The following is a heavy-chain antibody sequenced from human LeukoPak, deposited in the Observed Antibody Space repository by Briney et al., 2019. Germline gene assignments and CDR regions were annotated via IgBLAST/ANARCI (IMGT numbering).Heavy chain of an antibody. CDR2: IYYGGST. CDR1: GGSISTSSYY. Sequence: SETLSLTCTVSGGSISTSSYYWGWIRQPPGKRLEWIGTIYYGGSTYYRPSLKNRVTISVDTSKNQFSLKLSSVTAADPAVYYCARVAHGLNPYYFDYWGQGTLVTVSS. J-gene: IGHJ4*02. CDR3: ARVAHGLNPYYFDY. V-gene: IGHV4-39*07. D-gene: IGHD5-24*01.